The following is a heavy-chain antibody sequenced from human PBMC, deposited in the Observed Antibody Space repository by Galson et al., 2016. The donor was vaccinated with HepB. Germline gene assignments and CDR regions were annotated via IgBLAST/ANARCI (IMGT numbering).Heavy chain of an antibody. Sequence: SVKVSCKASGYRLSNFAMHWVRQAPGQSLEWMGWINGGNGNTKYSQKFQARVTITRDTSANTAYMELSSLKYEDTAVYYCAREDGYSRVGYHGMDVWGQGTTVTVSS. V-gene: IGHV1-3*01. CDR3: AREDGYSRVGYHGMDV. D-gene: IGHD1-26*01. CDR2: INGGNGNT. J-gene: IGHJ6*02. CDR1: GYRLSNFA.